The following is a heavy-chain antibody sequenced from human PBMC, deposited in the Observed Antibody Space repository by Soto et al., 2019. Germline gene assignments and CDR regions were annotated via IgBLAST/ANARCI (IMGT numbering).Heavy chain of an antibody. CDR1: GFTSRTYW. J-gene: IGHJ4*02. CDR3: ASGGSSLNFDS. CDR2: INSDGSST. V-gene: IGHV3-74*01. D-gene: IGHD6-6*01. Sequence: GGSLRLSCAPSGFTSRTYWMQWVPQAPGKGLVWVSWINSDGSSTSYADSVKGRFTISRDNAKNTLYLQMNSLRAEDTAVYYCASGGSSLNFDSWGQGILVTVSS.